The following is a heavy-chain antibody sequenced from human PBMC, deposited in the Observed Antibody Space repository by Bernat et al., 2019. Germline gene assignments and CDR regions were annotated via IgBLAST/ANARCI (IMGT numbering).Heavy chain of an antibody. V-gene: IGHV3-7*03. CDR2: IKQDGTEI. Sequence: EVQLVESGGGLVQPGGSLTLSCAASGFTFRSSWMRWIRQAPGQGLEWVANIKQDGTEIYYVDAVNGRFTISRDNAKNSLYLQMNSLRAEDTAVYYCVKDTDYWGQGTLVTVSS. J-gene: IGHJ4*02. CDR3: VKDTDY. CDR1: GFTFRSSW.